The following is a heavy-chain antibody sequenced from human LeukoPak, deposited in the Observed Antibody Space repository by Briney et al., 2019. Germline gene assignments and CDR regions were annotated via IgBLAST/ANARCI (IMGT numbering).Heavy chain of an antibody. Sequence: GGSLRLSCTASGFTVSGTLMDWVRQAPGKGLEGVSVIYDDDRTVYTDSVKGRFTISRDNSKNMVYLQMNSLRPEDSAVYYCTRDRAGTQRWVEFDLWGPGTPVTVSS. CDR1: GFTVSGTL. D-gene: IGHD5-18*01. CDR2: IYDDDRT. V-gene: IGHV3-53*05. J-gene: IGHJ5*02. CDR3: TRDRAGTQRWVEFDL.